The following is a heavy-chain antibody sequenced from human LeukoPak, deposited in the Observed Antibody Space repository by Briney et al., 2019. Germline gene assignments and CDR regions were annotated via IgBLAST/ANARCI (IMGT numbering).Heavy chain of an antibody. CDR2: ISAYNGNT. V-gene: IGHV1-18*01. CDR1: GYTFTSYG. CDR3: ARMGPYYYDSSGYSPFDY. J-gene: IGHJ4*02. Sequence: ASAKVSCKASGYTFTSYGISWVRQAPGQGLEWMGWISAYNGNTNYAQKLQGRVTMTTDTSTSTAYMELRSLRSDDTAVYYCARMGPYYYDSSGYSPFDYWGQGTLVTVSS. D-gene: IGHD3-22*01.